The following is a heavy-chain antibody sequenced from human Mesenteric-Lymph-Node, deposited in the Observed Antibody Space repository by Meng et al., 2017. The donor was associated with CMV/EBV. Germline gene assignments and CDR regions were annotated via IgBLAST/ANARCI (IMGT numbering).Heavy chain of an antibody. D-gene: IGHD6-13*01. CDR2: IYSGGSST. J-gene: IGHJ3*02. Sequence: GESLKISCAASGFAFSSYAMSWVRQAPGKGLEWVSLIYSGGSSTYYADSVKGRFTISRDNAKNTLYLQMNSLRADDTAMYYCAELHSSAFDIWGQGTMVTVSS. CDR1: GFAFSSYA. V-gene: IGHV3-23*03. CDR3: AELHSSAFDI.